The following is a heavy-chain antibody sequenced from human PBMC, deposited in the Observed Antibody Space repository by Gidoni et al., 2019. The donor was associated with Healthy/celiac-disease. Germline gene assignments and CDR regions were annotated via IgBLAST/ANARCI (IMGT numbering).Heavy chain of an antibody. CDR2: IRSSGSTI. Sequence: EVQLVESGGGLVQPGGSLRLSCAASGFTFSSYDMNWVRQAPGQGLGGVSYIRSSGSTIYYADSVKGRFTISRDNAKNSLYLQMNSLRAEDTAVYYCARDRDNSFFEYSTGGVWFDPWGQGTLVTVSS. J-gene: IGHJ5*02. V-gene: IGHV3-48*03. CDR1: GFTFSSYD. CDR3: ARDRDNSFFEYSTGGVWFDP. D-gene: IGHD6-6*01.